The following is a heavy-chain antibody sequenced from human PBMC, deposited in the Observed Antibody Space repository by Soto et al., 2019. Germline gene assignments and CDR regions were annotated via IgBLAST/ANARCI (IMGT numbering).Heavy chain of an antibody. D-gene: IGHD2-15*01. CDR3: TRGAGRGYCTGNTCYSPYNYYGMDV. J-gene: IGHJ6*02. CDR1: GDSVSSNSAA. Sequence: SQTLSLTCAISGDSVSSNSAAWNWVRQSPSRGLEWLGRTYYRSKWYDDYAVSVKSRITIKPDTSKNQFSLQLNSVTPEDSAVYYCTRGAGRGYCTGNTCYSPYNYYGMDVWGQGTTVTAP. V-gene: IGHV6-1*01. CDR2: TYYRSKWYD.